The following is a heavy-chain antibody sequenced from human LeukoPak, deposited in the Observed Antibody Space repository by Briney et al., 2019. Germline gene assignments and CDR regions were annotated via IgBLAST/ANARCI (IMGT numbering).Heavy chain of an antibody. D-gene: IGHD2-2*01. V-gene: IGHV4-30-4*01. CDR2: IYYSGST. Sequence: SETLSLTCTVSGGSISSGDYYWSWIRQPPGKGLEWIGNIYYSGSTYHNPSLRSRLTISVDTSKNQFSLKLSSVTAADTAVYYCARLFVVVPAARSRNWFDPWGQGTLVTVSS. CDR1: GGSISSGDYY. CDR3: ARLFVVVPAARSRNWFDP. J-gene: IGHJ5*02.